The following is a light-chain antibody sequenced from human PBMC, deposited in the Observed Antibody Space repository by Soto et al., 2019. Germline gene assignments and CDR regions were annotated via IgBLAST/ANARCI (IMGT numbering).Light chain of an antibody. Sequence: EIVLTQSPATLSLSPGERATLSCRASQSVSSYLAWYQQKPGQAPRLLIYDASNRATGIPARFSGSGSGTDFTLTISSLEPEDLAVYYCQQRSNWRVFGQGTRLEIK. CDR1: QSVSSY. J-gene: IGKJ5*01. CDR2: DAS. V-gene: IGKV3-11*01. CDR3: QQRSNWRV.